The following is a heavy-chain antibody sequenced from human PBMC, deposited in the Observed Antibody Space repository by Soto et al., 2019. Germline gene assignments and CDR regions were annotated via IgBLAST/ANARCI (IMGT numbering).Heavy chain of an antibody. V-gene: IGHV3-21*01. D-gene: IGHD2-2*02. CDR2: ISSRSDI. CDR3: AREYTAWPLAYGLDF. J-gene: IGHJ6*02. Sequence: GGSLRLSCVVSGYTLSTYSINWVRQAPGKGLEWVSSISSRSDIYYADSVKGRFTISRDNAKNSVSLQMNSLRAEDTAVYYCAREYTAWPLAYGLDFCGQGTTVTVSS. CDR1: GYTLSTYS.